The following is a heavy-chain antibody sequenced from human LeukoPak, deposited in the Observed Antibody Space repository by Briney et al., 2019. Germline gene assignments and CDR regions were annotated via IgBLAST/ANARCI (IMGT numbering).Heavy chain of an antibody. V-gene: IGHV4-4*07. D-gene: IGHD3-22*01. CDR2: IYTSGST. CDR1: GGSISSYY. Sequence: PSETLSLTCTVSGGSISSYYWSWIRQPAGKGLEWIGRIYTSGSTNYNPSLKSRVTMSVDTSKNQFPLKLSSVTAADTAVYYCARDGAPYDSTYKGIDYWGQGTLVTVSS. CDR3: ARDGAPYDSTYKGIDY. J-gene: IGHJ4*02.